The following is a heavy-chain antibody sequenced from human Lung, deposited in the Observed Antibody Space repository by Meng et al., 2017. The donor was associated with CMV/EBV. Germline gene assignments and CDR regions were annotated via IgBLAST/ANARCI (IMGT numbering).Heavy chain of an antibody. D-gene: IGHD2-15*01. CDR1: GGSISSCDYY. Sequence: QLPAPRPGLVKPSQPLSLTCTVSGGSISSCDYYWSWIRQPPGKGLEWIGYIYYTGSTHYNPSLKSRVIISVDTSKNQFSLKLNSVTAADTAVYYCARVGGCSGGGCYHRLFDYWGQGTLVTVST. CDR2: IYYTGST. CDR3: ARVGGCSGGGCYHRLFDY. J-gene: IGHJ4*02. V-gene: IGHV4-30-4*01.